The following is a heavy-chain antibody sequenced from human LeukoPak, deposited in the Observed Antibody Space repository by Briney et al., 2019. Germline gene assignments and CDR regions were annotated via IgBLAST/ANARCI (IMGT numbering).Heavy chain of an antibody. Sequence: GGSLRLSCVASEFTFSTYTFNWVRQAPGKGLEWLSYISSGGLTIFYADSVKGRFTISRDNTKNAIYLDMTNLRAEDTAVYYCARDFDYGDYIDFWGQGTLVAVSS. CDR2: ISSGGLTI. CDR1: EFTFSTYT. CDR3: ARDFDYGDYIDF. V-gene: IGHV3-48*04. D-gene: IGHD4/OR15-4a*01. J-gene: IGHJ4*02.